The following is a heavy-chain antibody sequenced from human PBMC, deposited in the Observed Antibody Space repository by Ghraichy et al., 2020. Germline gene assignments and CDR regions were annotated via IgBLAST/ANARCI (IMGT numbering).Heavy chain of an antibody. V-gene: IGHV4-34*01. CDR3: ARRAMVRGAGGYFDY. Sequence: SETLSLTCAVYGGSFSGYYWSWIRQPPGKGLEWIGEINHSGSTNYNPSLKSRVTISVDTSKNQFSLKLSSVTAADTAVYYCARRAMVRGAGGYFDYWGQGTLVTVSS. D-gene: IGHD3-10*01. CDR2: INHSGST. J-gene: IGHJ4*02. CDR1: GGSFSGYY.